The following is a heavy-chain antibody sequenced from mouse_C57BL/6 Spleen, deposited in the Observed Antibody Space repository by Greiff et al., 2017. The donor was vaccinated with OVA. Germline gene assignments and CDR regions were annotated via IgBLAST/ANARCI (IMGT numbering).Heavy chain of an antibody. CDR2: ISYDGSN. V-gene: IGHV3-6*01. CDR1: GYSITSGYY. Sequence: VQLKESGPGLVKPSQSLSLTCSVTGYSITSGYYWNWIRQFPGNKLEWMGYISYDGSNNYNPSLKNRISITRDTSKNQFFLKLNSVTTEDTATYYCARFRKYFDVWGTGTTVTVSS. CDR3: ARFRKYFDV. J-gene: IGHJ1*03.